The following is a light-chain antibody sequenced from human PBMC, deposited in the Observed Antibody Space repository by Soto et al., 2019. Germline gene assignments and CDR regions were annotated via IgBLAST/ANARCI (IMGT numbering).Light chain of an antibody. CDR1: AGND. CDR2: ANT. CDR3: QSYDDSLGGHVI. V-gene: IGLV1-40*01. Sequence: AGNDLHWYQQLPGTAPKLLIYANTNRPSGVPDRFSGSKSGTSASLAITGLQAEDEADYYCQSYDDSLGGHVIFGGGTKLTVL. J-gene: IGLJ2*01.